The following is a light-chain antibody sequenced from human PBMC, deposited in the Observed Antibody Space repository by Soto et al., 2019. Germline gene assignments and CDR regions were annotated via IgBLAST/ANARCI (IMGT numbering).Light chain of an antibody. CDR2: EVS. CDR1: SSDVGGYNY. J-gene: IGLJ1*01. Sequence: SALTQPASVSGSPGQSITISCTGTSSDVGGYNYVSWYQQHPGKAPKLMIYEVSNRPSGVSNRFSGSKSGNTASLTISGLQAEDEADYYCSSYTISSTSHLYVFGTGTKVTVL. CDR3: SSYTISSTSHLYV. V-gene: IGLV2-14*01.